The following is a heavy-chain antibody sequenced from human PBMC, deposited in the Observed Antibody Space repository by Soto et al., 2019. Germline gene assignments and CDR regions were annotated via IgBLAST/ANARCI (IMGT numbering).Heavy chain of an antibody. V-gene: IGHV4-59*08. CDR1: GCSISSYY. J-gene: IGHJ4*02. D-gene: IGHD6-19*01. CDR2: IYYSGST. Sequence: QVQLQESGPGLVKPSETLSLTCTVSGCSISSYYWSWIRQPQGKGLEWIGYIYYSGSTTYDPSLTSRVTRSVHTSKNQFSLTLSSVTAADTAVYFCARHVQWLVTFDYWGQGTLVTVSS. CDR3: ARHVQWLVTFDY.